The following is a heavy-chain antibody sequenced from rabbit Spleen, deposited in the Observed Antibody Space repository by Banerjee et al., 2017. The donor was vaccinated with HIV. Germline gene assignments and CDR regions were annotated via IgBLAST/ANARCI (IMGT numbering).Heavy chain of an antibody. CDR2: IDPVFGIT. CDR1: GFSFSSSSY. Sequence: QQQLVESGGGLVKPGASLTLTCKASGFSFSSSSYMCWVRQAPGKGLEWIACIDPVFGITYYANWVNGRFSISRENAQNTVFLQMTSLTAADTATYFCARSTDDVGYLYKMVTRLDLWGQGTLVTVS. D-gene: IGHD1-1*01. V-gene: IGHV1S43*01. J-gene: IGHJ3*01. CDR3: ARSTDDVGYLYKMVTRLDL.